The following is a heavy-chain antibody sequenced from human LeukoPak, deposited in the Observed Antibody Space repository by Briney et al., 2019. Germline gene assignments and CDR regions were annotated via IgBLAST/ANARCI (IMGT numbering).Heavy chain of an antibody. Sequence: SETLSLTCSISGSSITRHYYWGWIRQPPGKGLEWIGSVYYSGNTYYNPSLKSRVTISVDTSKNQFSLKLSSVTAADTAVYYCARPNWNDLHFDYWGQGTLVTVSS. CDR2: VYYSGNT. V-gene: IGHV4-38-2*02. CDR1: GSSITRHYY. J-gene: IGHJ4*02. D-gene: IGHD1-1*01. CDR3: ARPNWNDLHFDY.